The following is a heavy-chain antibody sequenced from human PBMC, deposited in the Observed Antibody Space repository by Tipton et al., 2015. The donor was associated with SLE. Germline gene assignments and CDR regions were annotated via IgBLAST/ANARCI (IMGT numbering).Heavy chain of an antibody. CDR1: GFTVSSNY. CDR2: ISGSGSST. Sequence: SLRLSCAASGFTVSSNYMSWVRQAPGKGLEWVSAISGSGSSTYYADSVKGRFTISRDNSKNTLYLQMNSLRAEDTAVYYCAKGATGTYYYYYMDVWGKGTTVTVSS. D-gene: IGHD1-1*01. V-gene: IGHV3-23*01. J-gene: IGHJ6*03. CDR3: AKGATGTYYYYYMDV.